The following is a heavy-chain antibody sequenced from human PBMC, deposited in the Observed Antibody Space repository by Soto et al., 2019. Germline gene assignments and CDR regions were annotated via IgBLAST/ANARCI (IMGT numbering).Heavy chain of an antibody. Sequence: QLQLQESGPGLVKPSETLSLTCTVSGGSISSSSYYWGWIRQPPGKGLEWIGSIYYSGSTYYNPSLKSRVTISVDTSKNQFSLKLSSVTAADTAVYYCASGIAARRYFDYWGQGTLVTVSS. V-gene: IGHV4-39*01. CDR2: IYYSGST. D-gene: IGHD6-6*01. CDR1: GGSISSSSYY. CDR3: ASGIAARRYFDY. J-gene: IGHJ4*02.